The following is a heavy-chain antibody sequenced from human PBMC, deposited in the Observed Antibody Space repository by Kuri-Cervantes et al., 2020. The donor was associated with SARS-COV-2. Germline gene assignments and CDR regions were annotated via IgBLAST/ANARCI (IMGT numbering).Heavy chain of an antibody. CDR1: GFTFSTYA. V-gene: IGHV3-30-3*01. D-gene: IGHD6-25*01. CDR3: AREGITAAGRDFDY. Sequence: GGSLRLSCAASGFTFSTYALHWVRQAPGKGLEWVSIISYDGNIRYYADSVKGRFTISRDNSKSTLYLQMNSPRAEDTTLYFCAREGITAAGRDFDYWGQGTLVTVSS. J-gene: IGHJ4*02. CDR2: ISYDGNIR.